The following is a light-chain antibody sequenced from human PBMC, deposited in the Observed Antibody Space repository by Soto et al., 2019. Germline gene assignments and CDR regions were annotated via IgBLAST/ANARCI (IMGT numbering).Light chain of an antibody. V-gene: IGLV2-14*01. CDR3: SSYTSTSPLYV. Sequence: QSVLTQPASVSGSPGQSITISCTGTSSDIGFYNYVSWYQQHPGEAPKLIIYEVAKRPSGVSSRFSGSKSGNTASLTISGLQAEDEADYHCSSYTSTSPLYVFGTGTKATVL. CDR2: EVA. CDR1: SSDIGFYNY. J-gene: IGLJ1*01.